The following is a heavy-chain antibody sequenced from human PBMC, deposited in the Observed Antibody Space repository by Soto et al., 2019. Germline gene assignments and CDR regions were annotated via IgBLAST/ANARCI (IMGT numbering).Heavy chain of an antibody. J-gene: IGHJ4*02. CDR3: ASGWVEMATTTGY. D-gene: IGHD1-26*01. CDR1: GFTFSSYS. V-gene: IGHV3-48*02. Sequence: EVQLVESGGGLVQPGGSLRLSCAASGFTFSSYSMNWVRQAPGKGLEWVSYISSSSSTIYYADSVKGRFTISRDNAKNSLYLQMNSLRDEDTAVYYCASGWVEMATTTGYWGQGTLVTVSS. CDR2: ISSSSSTI.